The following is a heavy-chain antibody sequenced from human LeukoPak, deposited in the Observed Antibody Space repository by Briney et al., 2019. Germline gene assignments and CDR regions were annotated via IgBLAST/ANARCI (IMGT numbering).Heavy chain of an antibody. V-gene: IGHV4-4*02. J-gene: IGHJ4*02. Sequence: PSGTLSLTCAVSGGSISSSNWWSWVRQPPGKGLEWIGEIYHSGSTNYNPSLKSRVTISVDTSKNQFSLKLSSVTAADTAVYYCARGLLYSSLLRKRVYFDYWGQGTLVTVSS. CDR3: ARGLLYSSLLRKRVYFDY. D-gene: IGHD6-6*01. CDR2: IYHSGST. CDR1: GGSISSSNW.